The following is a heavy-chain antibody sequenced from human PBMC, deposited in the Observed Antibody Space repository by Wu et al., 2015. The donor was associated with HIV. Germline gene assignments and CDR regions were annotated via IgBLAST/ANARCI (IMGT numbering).Heavy chain of an antibody. Sequence: QVQLVQSGAEVKKPGASVKVSCKASGYTFIGYFMHWLRRAPGQGLEWMGWINPNSGATNYARRFQGRVTMTGDASISTAYMELSRLRFDDTAIYYCARALRPVADALELDYWGQGTLVTVSS. J-gene: IGHJ4*02. V-gene: IGHV1-2*02. CDR2: INPNSGAT. CDR1: GYTFIGYF. CDR3: ARALRPVADALELDY. D-gene: IGHD6-19*01.